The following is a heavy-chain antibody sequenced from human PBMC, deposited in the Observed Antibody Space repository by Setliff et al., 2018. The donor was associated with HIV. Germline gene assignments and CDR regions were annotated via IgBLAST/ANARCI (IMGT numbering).Heavy chain of an antibody. CDR2: INVGTGDT. V-gene: IGHV1-3*01. Sequence: GASVKVSCKAFGYTFTTYSLHWVRQAPGQSLEWMGWINVGTGDTKYSQEFQGRITITSDTSVNTGYMELSSLRSDATAVYFCARGALLAVFDFDHWGHGTLVTVSS. CDR1: GYTFTTYS. D-gene: IGHD2-2*01. J-gene: IGHJ4*01. CDR3: ARGALLAVFDFDH.